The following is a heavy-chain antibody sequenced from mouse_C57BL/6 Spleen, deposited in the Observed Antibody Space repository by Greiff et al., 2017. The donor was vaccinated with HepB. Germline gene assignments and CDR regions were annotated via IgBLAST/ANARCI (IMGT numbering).Heavy chain of an antibody. Sequence: VQLQQPGAELVKPGASVKLSCKASGYTFTSYWMQWVKQRPGQGLEWIGEIDPSDSYTNYNQKFKGKATLTVDTSSSTAYMQLSSLTSEDSAVYYCAIYYDGYYFDYWGQGTTLTVSS. CDR1: GYTFTSYW. CDR2: IDPSDSYT. D-gene: IGHD1-1*01. CDR3: AIYYDGYYFDY. V-gene: IGHV1-50*01. J-gene: IGHJ2*01.